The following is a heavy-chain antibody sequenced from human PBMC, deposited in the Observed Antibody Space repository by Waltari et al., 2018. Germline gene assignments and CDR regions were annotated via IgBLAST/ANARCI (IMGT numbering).Heavy chain of an antibody. CDR3: ATPGGNWLQVSY. J-gene: IGHJ4*01. D-gene: IGHD5-12*01. CDR2: VYSNGYT. V-gene: IGHV4-39*01. CDR1: GGSIAGTNYY. Sequence: QLRESGPGLVQSSETLSLTCTVSGGSIAGTNYYWAWVRQPPGKGLEWVANVYSNGYTYYNPSLESRVTISVDTSKNQFSLNVRSVTAADTGVYFCATPGGNWLQVSYWGHGTLVNVSS.